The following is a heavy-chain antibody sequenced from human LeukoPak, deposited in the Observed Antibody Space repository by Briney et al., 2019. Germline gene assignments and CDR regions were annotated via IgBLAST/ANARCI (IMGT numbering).Heavy chain of an antibody. CDR2: IYTSGST. CDR1: GGSISSYY. CDR3: AKTYYYDSSGYFGNYYFDY. D-gene: IGHD3-22*01. Sequence: SETLSLTCTVSGGSISSYYWSWIRQPAGKGLEWIGRIYTSGSTNYNPSLKSRVTISVDTSKNQFSLKLSSVTAADTAVYYCAKTYYYDSSGYFGNYYFDYWGQGTLVTVSS. J-gene: IGHJ4*02. V-gene: IGHV4-4*07.